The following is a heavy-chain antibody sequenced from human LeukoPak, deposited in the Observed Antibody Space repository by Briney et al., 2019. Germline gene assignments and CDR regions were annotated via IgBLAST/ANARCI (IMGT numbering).Heavy chain of an antibody. D-gene: IGHD1-7*01. Sequence: GGSLRLSCAASGFTYNYYWMRWVRQAPGKGLEGVVTIKEDGSEKYYVDSVRGRFTVSIDNAKNSLYLQMSSLRVEDTAVYYCESTTGPWGQGTLVTVSS. CDR1: GFTYNYYW. CDR3: ESTTGP. CDR2: IKEDGSEK. V-gene: IGHV3-7*01. J-gene: IGHJ5*02.